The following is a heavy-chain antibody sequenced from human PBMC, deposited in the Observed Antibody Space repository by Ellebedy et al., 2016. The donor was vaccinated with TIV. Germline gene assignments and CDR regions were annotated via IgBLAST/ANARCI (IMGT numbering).Heavy chain of an antibody. CDR1: GGSISSYY. Sequence: GSLRLXXTVSGGSISSYYWSWIRQPAGKGLEWIGRIYTSGSTNYNPSLKSRVTMSVDTSKNQFSLKLSSVTAADTAVYYCARGTIKAVKVPFDPWGQGTLVTVSS. V-gene: IGHV4-4*07. D-gene: IGHD4/OR15-4a*01. CDR3: ARGTIKAVKVPFDP. J-gene: IGHJ5*02. CDR2: IYTSGST.